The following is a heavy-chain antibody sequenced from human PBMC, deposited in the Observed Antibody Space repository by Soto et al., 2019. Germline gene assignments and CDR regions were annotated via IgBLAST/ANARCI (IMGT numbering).Heavy chain of an antibody. CDR1: GGSFSGYY. Sequence: SETLSLTCAVYGGSFSGYYWSWIRQPPGKGLEWIGEINHSGSTNYNPSLKSRVTISVDTSKNQFSLKLSSVTAADTAVYYCARSIRDPSSGWYYFDYWGQGTLVTVSS. CDR3: ARSIRDPSSGWYYFDY. CDR2: INHSGST. V-gene: IGHV4-34*01. J-gene: IGHJ4*02. D-gene: IGHD6-19*01.